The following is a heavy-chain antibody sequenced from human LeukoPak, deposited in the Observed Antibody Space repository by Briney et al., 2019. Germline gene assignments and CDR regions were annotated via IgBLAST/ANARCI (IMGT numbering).Heavy chain of an antibody. J-gene: IGHJ4*02. CDR2: IPYDGRNK. D-gene: IGHD3-22*01. CDR3: ARRLYDSSGYYHGPFDY. Sequence: GGSLRLSCAASGFTFSSYGMHWVRQAPARGWRGWQVIPYDGRNKYYADSVKGRFTISRDNSKNTLYLQMNSLRAEDTAVYYCARRLYDSSGYYHGPFDYWGQGTLVTVSS. V-gene: IGHV3-30*03. CDR1: GFTFSSYG.